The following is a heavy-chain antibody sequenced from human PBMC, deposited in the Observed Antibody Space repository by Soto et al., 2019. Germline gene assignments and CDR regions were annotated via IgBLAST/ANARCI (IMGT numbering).Heavy chain of an antibody. CDR2: KSGSGGST. V-gene: IGHV3-23*01. J-gene: IGHJ4*02. CDR3: AKSWGRYCSGSSCYVFDY. D-gene: IGHD2-15*01. Sequence: EVQLLESGGGLVQPGGSLRLSCAASGFTFTSYAMGWVRQAPGMGLEWVSTKSGSGGSTYYADSVKGRFTISRDNSKNTLYLQMNSLRADDTALYYCAKSWGRYCSGSSCYVFDYWGQGTLVTVS. CDR1: GFTFTSYA.